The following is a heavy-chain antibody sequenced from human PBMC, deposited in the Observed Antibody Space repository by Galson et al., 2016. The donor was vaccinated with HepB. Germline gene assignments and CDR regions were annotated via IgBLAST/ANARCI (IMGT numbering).Heavy chain of an antibody. CDR3: AREVTYCSGGGCYYFDY. J-gene: IGHJ4*02. CDR2: VSYDGTNQ. D-gene: IGHD2-15*01. CDR1: GFIFSGSA. V-gene: IGHV3-30-3*01. Sequence: SLRLSCAASGFIFSGSAMHWVRQAPGKGLEWVAFVSYDGTNQYYTDSVKGRFTISRDNSKSTLYLQMNGLRPEDSALYYCAREVTYCSGGGCYYFDYWGQGTLVTVSS.